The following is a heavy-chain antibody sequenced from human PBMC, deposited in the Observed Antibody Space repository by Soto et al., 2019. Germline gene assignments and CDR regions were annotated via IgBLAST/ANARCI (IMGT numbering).Heavy chain of an antibody. J-gene: IGHJ4*02. V-gene: IGHV3-74*01. CDR2: INTDESST. D-gene: IGHD3-10*01. Sequence: TGGSLRLSCAASGFTFTNYWMHWVRQAPGKGLVWVSRINTDESSTGYADSVKGRFTISRDNAKNTLYLQMTSLGADDTAVYYCTRVGYGSGKDFDYWGQGTLVTVSS. CDR3: TRVGYGSGKDFDY. CDR1: GFTFTNYW.